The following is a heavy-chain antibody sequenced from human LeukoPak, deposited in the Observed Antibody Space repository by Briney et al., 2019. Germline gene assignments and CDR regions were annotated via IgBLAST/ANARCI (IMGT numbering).Heavy chain of an antibody. CDR2: IYHDGNT. CDR1: GGSITTPSW. J-gene: IGHJ4*02. CDR3: ARAPEPTTNGFDY. V-gene: IGHV4-4*02. D-gene: IGHD1-14*01. Sequence: PSGTLSLTCAVSGGSITTPSWWIWVRQPPGKGLEWIGEIYHDGNTDYNPPLKSRVTISVDKSTNHFSLKLTPLTAADTAVYYCARAPEPTTNGFDYWGQGILVTVSS.